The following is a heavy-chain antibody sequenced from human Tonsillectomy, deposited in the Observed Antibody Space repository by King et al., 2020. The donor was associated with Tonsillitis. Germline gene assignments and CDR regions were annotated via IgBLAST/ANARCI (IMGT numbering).Heavy chain of an antibody. Sequence: QLVQSGAEVKKPGSSVKVSCKASGGTFISYALNWVRQAPGHWLALMGRIIPILGVANYAQKFQGKVTMTADKSTNTAYMELSSLRSEDTAVYYCARDRHVSSGYYPYWGQGTLVTVSS. J-gene: IGHJ4*02. CDR2: IIPILGVA. CDR1: GGTFISYA. V-gene: IGHV1-69*04. CDR3: ARDRHVSSGYYPY. D-gene: IGHD3-22*01.